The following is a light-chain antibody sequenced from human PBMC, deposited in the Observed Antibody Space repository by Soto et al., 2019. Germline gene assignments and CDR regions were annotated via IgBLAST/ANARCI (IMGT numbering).Light chain of an antibody. J-gene: IGKJ3*01. CDR1: QGIGDA. CDR3: QKFSDYQFT. Sequence: IQLTQSPSSLSASVGDRVTITCRASQGIGDALAWYQQKPGNAPNLLIYDASSLRSAVPSRFSGGGFGTDFTLTISSLQPEDSATYYCQKFSDYQFTFGHGTKVEI. V-gene: IGKV1D-13*01. CDR2: DAS.